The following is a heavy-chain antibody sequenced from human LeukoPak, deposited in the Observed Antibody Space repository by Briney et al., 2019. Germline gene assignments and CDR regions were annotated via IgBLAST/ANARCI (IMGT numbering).Heavy chain of an antibody. D-gene: IGHD2-15*01. Sequence: GFLRLSCAASGFTFSSYWMSWVRQAPGKGLEWVANINQDGSEKYYVDSVKGRFTISRDNAKNSLYLQMSSLRAEDTALYYCASRSSVAASGPGWGQGTLVTVSS. CDR3: ASRSSVAASGPG. V-gene: IGHV3-7*01. CDR2: INQDGSEK. CDR1: GFTFSSYW. J-gene: IGHJ4*02.